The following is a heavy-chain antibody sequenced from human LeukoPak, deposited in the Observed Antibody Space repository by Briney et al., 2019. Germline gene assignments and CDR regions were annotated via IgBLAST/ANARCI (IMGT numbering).Heavy chain of an antibody. CDR3: ARINYYDSSGYDAFDI. V-gene: IGHV4-34*01. J-gene: IGHJ3*02. Sequence: PSETLSLTCAVYGGSFSGYYWSWIRQPPGKGLECIAEINHSGSTNYNPSLKSRVTISVDTSKNQFSLKPSSVTAADTAVYYCARINYYDSSGYDAFDIWGQGTMVTVSS. D-gene: IGHD3-22*01. CDR1: GGSFSGYY. CDR2: INHSGST.